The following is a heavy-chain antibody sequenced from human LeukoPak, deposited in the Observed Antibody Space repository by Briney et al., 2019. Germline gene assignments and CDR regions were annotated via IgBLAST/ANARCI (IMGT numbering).Heavy chain of an antibody. CDR3: AKCYYGSGNYCDAFDI. D-gene: IGHD3-10*01. Sequence: GGSLRLSRAASGFTSTSYAMSWVRQAPGKGLEWVSAISGSGGGTYYADSVKGRFTISRDSSMNTLYLQMNSLRAEDTAVYYCAKCYYGSGNYCDAFDIWGQGTMVTVSS. CDR1: GFTSTSYA. V-gene: IGHV3-23*01. CDR2: ISGSGGGT. J-gene: IGHJ3*02.